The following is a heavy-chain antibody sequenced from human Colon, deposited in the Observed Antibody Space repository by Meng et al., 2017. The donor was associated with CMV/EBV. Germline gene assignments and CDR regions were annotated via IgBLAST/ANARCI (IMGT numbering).Heavy chain of an antibody. CDR2: IKQDGSET. V-gene: IGHV3-7*01. CDR3: TRLGGSKPFDY. Sequence: GSRRLSGAASGFTFSSYWMTWVRQAPGKGLEWVVNIKQDGSETHYVDSVKGRFTVSRDNAKNLVYLQMNNLKAEDTAVYYCTRLGGSKPFDYWGQGTMVTVSS. CDR1: GFTFSSYW. D-gene: IGHD3-16*01. J-gene: IGHJ4*02.